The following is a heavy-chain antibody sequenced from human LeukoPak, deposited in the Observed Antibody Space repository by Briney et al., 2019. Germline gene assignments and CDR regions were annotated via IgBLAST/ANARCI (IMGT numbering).Heavy chain of an antibody. J-gene: IGHJ4*02. D-gene: IGHD1-26*01. CDR2: IDGDGSST. CDR3: ARTRVGAAFDY. V-gene: IGHV3-74*01. CDR1: GFTFSNFW. Sequence: PGGSLRLSCAASGFTFSNFWMHWVRQAPGKGLVWVSRIDGDGSSTSYADSVKGRFTISRDNTKNTLYLQMTSLRAEDTAVYYCARTRVGAAFDYWGQGTLVTVSS.